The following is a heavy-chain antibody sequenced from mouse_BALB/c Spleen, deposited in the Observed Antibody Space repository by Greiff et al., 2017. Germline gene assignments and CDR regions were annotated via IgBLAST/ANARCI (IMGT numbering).Heavy chain of an antibody. CDR1: GYAFSSSW. CDR2: IYPGDGDT. J-gene: IGHJ3*01. V-gene: IGHV1-82*01. D-gene: IGHD1-1*01. CDR3: ARGDGSSSAWFAY. Sequence: QVQLQQSGPELVKPGASVKISCKASGYAFSSSWMNWVKQRPGQGLEWIGRIYPGDGDTNYNGKFKGKATLTADKSSSTAYMQLSSLTSVDSAVYFCARGDGSSSAWFAYWGQGTLVTVSA.